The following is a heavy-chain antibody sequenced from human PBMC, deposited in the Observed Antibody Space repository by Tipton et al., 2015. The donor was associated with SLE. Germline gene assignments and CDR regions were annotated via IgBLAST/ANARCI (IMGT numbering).Heavy chain of an antibody. V-gene: IGHV3-30*04. J-gene: IGHJ3*02. CDR2: TSDDGSNK. D-gene: IGHD3-10*01. CDR1: GFIFKSYA. CDR3: AKDYNRAMYDGFDI. Sequence: RSLRLSCAASGFIFKSYAMHWVRQAPGKGLEWVAVTSDDGSNKYYADSVKGRFTISRDNSKNTLYLQMNSLRAEDTAVYYCAKDYNRAMYDGFDIWGQGTVVTVSS.